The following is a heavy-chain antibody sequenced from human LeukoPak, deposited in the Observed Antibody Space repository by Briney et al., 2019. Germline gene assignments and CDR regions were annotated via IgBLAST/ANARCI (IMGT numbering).Heavy chain of an antibody. CDR2: IYYSGST. D-gene: IGHD5-18*01. CDR1: GFTFSTYA. Sequence: GSLGLSCAASGFTFSTYAMGWIRQPPGKGLEWIGSIYYSGSTDYNPTLKSRVTISVDTSKKQLSLKLRSVTAADTAVYYCARLRDEGYSYGSLDYWGQGTLVTVSS. V-gene: IGHV4-39*01. J-gene: IGHJ4*02. CDR3: ARLRDEGYSYGSLDY.